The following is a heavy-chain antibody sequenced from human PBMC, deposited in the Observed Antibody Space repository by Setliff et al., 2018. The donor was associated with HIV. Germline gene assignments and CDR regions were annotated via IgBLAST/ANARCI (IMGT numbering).Heavy chain of an antibody. J-gene: IGHJ4*02. D-gene: IGHD5-18*01. Sequence: GGSLRLSCAASGITFSSYAMSWVRQAPGKGLEWVSGISGSDGSTYYADSVKGRFTISRDNSKNTLYLQMNSLRAEDTAVYYCAKDPRGYNYGFPDFDYWGQGTLVTVSS. V-gene: IGHV3-23*01. CDR3: AKDPRGYNYGFPDFDY. CDR1: GITFSSYA. CDR2: ISGSDGST.